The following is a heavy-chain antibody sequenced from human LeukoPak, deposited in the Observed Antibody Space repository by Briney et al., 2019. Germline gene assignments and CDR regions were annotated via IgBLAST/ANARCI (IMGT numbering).Heavy chain of an antibody. CDR1: GYIFIGYY. V-gene: IGHV1-2*04. J-gene: IGHJ3*02. CDR2: INPNNGDT. CDR3: ARARVPYSSGSYAFDI. D-gene: IGHD3-10*01. Sequence: ASVKVSCKASGYIFIGYYIHWVRQAPGQGLEWMGWINPNNGDTNYAQKFQGSVTMTRDKSITTAYIEMSSLTSGDTAVYYCARARVPYSSGSYAFDIWGQGTVVTVSS.